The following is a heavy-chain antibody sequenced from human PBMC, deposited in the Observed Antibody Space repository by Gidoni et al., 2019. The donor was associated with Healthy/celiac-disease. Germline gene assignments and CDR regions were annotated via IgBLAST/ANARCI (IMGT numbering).Heavy chain of an antibody. V-gene: IGHV1-2*06. CDR2: INPNSGGT. CDR1: GYTFTGYY. J-gene: IGHJ5*02. CDR3: ARPYYYDSSGYLP. D-gene: IGHD3-22*01. Sequence: QVQLVQSGAEVKKPGASVKVSCKASGYTFTGYYMHWVRQAPGQGLEWMGRINPNSGGTNYEQKFQGRVTMTRDTSISTAYMELSRLRSDDTAVYYCARPYYYDSSGYLPWGQGTLVTVSS.